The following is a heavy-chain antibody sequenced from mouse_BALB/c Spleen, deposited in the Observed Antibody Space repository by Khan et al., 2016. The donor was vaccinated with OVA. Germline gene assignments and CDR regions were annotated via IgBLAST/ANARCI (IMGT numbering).Heavy chain of an antibody. CDR3: ARSGYGNPFAY. Sequence: QVQLQQPGAELVKPGASVKISCKASGYTFTSYYMYWVKQRPGQGLEWIGGINPNNGGAHFNEKFKNKATLTVDKSSSTAYMQLSSLPSEDSAVYYCARSGYGNPFAYWGQGTLVTVSA. V-gene: IGHV1S81*02. CDR1: GYTFTSYY. D-gene: IGHD2-1*01. CDR2: INPNNGGA. J-gene: IGHJ3*01.